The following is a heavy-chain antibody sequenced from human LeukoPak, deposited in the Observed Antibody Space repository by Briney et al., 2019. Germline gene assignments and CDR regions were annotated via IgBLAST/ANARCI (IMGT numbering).Heavy chain of an antibody. D-gene: IGHD5-12*01. CDR2: INHSGST. CDR1: GGSISSSSYY. J-gene: IGHJ4*02. V-gene: IGHV4-39*07. CDR3: ARGVSGYSGYDFTY. Sequence: PSETLSLTCTVSGGSISSSSYYWSWIRQPPGKGLEWIGEINHSGSTNYNPSLKSRVTISVDTSKNQFSLKLSSVTAADTAVYYCARGVSGYSGYDFTYWGQGTLVTVSS.